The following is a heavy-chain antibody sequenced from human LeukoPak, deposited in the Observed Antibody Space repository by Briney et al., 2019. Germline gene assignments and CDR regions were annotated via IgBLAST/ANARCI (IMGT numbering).Heavy chain of an antibody. CDR1: GGSIRSYY. V-gene: IGHV4-59*01. CDR2: IYYSGST. CDR3: ARRGSSWDYFDY. D-gene: IGHD6-6*01. Sequence: PSETLSLTCTVSGGSIRSYYWSWIRKPPGKGLEWIGYIYYSGSTNYNPSLRSRVTLSVDTSKKQFSLKLTSVTAADTAVYYCARRGSSWDYFDYWGQGALVTVSS. J-gene: IGHJ4*02.